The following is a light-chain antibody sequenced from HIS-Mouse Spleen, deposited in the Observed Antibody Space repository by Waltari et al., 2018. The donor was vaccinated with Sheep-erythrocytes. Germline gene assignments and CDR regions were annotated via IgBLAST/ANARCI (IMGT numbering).Light chain of an antibody. CDR2: DVS. CDR3: CSYAGSYNHV. CDR1: RSDVGGYNY. J-gene: IGLJ1*01. V-gene: IGLV2-11*01. Sequence: QSALTQPRSVSGSPGQSVTIPCTGTRSDVGGYNYFSWYQQHPGKAPKLMIYDVSKRPSGVPDRFSGSKSGNTASLTISGLQAEDEADYYCCSYAGSYNHVFATGTKVTVL.